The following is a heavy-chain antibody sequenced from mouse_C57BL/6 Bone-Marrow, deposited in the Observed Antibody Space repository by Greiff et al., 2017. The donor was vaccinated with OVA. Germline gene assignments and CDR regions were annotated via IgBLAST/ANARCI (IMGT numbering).Heavy chain of an antibody. CDR1: GYTFTSYW. J-gene: IGHJ2*01. Sequence: QVHVKQSGAELAKPGASVKLSCKASGYTFTSYWMHWVKQRPGQGLEWIGYINPSSGYTKYNQKVKDKATLTADKSSSTAYMQLSSLTYEDSAVYYCARSTTVVDWGKGTTLTVSS. CDR2: INPSSGYT. V-gene: IGHV1-7*01. CDR3: ARSTTVVD. D-gene: IGHD1-1*01.